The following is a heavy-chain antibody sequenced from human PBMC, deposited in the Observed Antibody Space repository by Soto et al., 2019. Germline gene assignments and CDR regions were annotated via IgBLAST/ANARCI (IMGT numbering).Heavy chain of an antibody. D-gene: IGHD3-22*01. CDR2: ISYDGSNK. Sequence: GGSLRLSCAASGFTFSSYAMHWVRQAPGKGLEWVAVISYDGSNKYYADSVKGRFTISRDNSKNTLYLQMSSLRSEDTAVYYCARSPYSSGSYYPIDYWGQRTLVTVSS. CDR3: ARSPYSSGSYYPIDY. CDR1: GFTFSSYA. J-gene: IGHJ4*02. V-gene: IGHV3-30-3*01.